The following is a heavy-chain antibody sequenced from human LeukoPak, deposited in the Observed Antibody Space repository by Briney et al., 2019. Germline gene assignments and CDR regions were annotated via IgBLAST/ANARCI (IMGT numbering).Heavy chain of an antibody. V-gene: IGHV3-23*01. D-gene: IGHD6-6*01. CDR1: EFTFSSYA. Sequence: GGSLRLSCAASEFTFSSYAMTWVRQAPGKGLEWVSFISGSGGSTYYADSVKGRFTISRDNSKNTLSLQMNSLRAEDTAVYYCAKTLYSSSSGGADYWGQGTLVTVSS. CDR2: ISGSGGST. CDR3: AKTLYSSSSGGADY. J-gene: IGHJ4*02.